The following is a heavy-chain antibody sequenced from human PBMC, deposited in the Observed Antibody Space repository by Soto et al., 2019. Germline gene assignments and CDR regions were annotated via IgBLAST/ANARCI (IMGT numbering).Heavy chain of an antibody. CDR2: ISAYNGYT. V-gene: IGHV1-18*01. CDR1: GYTFTTFG. Sequence: QVQLVQSGAEVKKPGASVKVSCKASGYTFTTFGISWVRQAPGQGLEWMGWISAYNGYTNYAQKLQGRVTMTTDTSTSTAYMELRSLRSDDTAVDYCARDPTIFGVVQNYGMDVWGQGTTVTVSS. D-gene: IGHD3-3*01. J-gene: IGHJ6*02. CDR3: ARDPTIFGVVQNYGMDV.